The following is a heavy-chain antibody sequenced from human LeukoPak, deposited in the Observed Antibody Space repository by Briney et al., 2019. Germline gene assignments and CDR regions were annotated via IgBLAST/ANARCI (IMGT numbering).Heavy chain of an antibody. V-gene: IGHV3-74*01. CDR3: LRDLNWSLDQ. Sequence: GGSLRLSCAASGFTYSNYMMHWVRQAPGKGLVWVSRIKSDGITITYADSVKGRFTISRDNAKNTLYLQMNSLRAEDTAVYYCLRDLNWSLDQWGQGTLVTVSS. CDR1: GFTYSNYM. D-gene: IGHD1-20*01. J-gene: IGHJ4*02. CDR2: IKSDGITI.